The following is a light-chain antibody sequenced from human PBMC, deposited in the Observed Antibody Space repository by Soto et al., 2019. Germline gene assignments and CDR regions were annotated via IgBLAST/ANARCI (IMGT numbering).Light chain of an antibody. V-gene: IGKV3-20*01. CDR2: GAS. CDR1: QSVSSSY. CDR3: QQYGTSFWT. J-gene: IGKJ1*01. Sequence: EIVLTQSPGTLSLSPGERATLSCRTSQSVSSSYLAWYQQKPGQAPRLLIYGASTRATGIPDRFSGSGSGXXXXXXXSRLEPEDFAVYYCQQYGTSFWTFGQGTKVEIK.